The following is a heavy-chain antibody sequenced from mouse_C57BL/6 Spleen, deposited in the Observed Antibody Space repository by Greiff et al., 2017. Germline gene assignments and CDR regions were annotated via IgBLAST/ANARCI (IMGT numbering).Heavy chain of an antibody. V-gene: IGHV1-9*01. Sequence: QVHVKQSGAELMKPEASVKLSCKATGYTFTGYWIEWVKQRPGHGLEWIGEILPGSGSTNYNEKFKGKATFTAYTSSNTAYMQLSSLTTEDSAIYYCARSGNYVPFFAYWGQGTLVTVSA. CDR2: ILPGSGST. D-gene: IGHD2-1*01. CDR1: GYTFTGYW. CDR3: ARSGNYVPFFAY. J-gene: IGHJ3*01.